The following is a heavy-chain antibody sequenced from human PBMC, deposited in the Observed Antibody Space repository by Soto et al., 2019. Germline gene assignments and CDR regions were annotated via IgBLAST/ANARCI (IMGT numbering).Heavy chain of an antibody. J-gene: IGHJ4*02. V-gene: IGHV1-2*02. CDR2: MNSKNGDT. Sequence: QVQLVQSGAEVKKPGASVKVACKASGYTFLDYYIHLVRQAPGQGPEWMGWMNSKNGDTNYAPKFQGRVTMTRDTSISTAYMELSRLRSDDTAVYYCARAETYGGQGTLVTVSS. CDR1: GYTFLDYY. CDR3: ARAETY.